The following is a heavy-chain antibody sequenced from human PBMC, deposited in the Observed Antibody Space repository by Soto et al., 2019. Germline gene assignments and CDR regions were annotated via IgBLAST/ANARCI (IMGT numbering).Heavy chain of an antibody. Sequence: ASVKVSCKASGYSFTSYDINWVRQATGQGLEWMGWMNPNSGNTAYAQKFQGRFTIYRDNSKNTLYLQMNSLRAEDTAVYYCARERGALVAAKLLVYWGQGTLVTVSS. CDR2: MNPNSGNT. CDR3: ARERGALVAAKLLVY. J-gene: IGHJ4*02. V-gene: IGHV1-8*01. CDR1: GYSFTSYD. D-gene: IGHD2-15*01.